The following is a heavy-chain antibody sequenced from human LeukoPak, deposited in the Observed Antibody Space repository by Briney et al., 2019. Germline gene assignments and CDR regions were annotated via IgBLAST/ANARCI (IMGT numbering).Heavy chain of an antibody. J-gene: IGHJ4*02. Sequence: GGSLRLSCAASGFTFSSFAMTWGRQAPGKGLECVSSISSDGGRTHYADSVKGRFTISRDNSKSTLYLQMDSLRADDTAVYYCAKGLSNSSGAGGNWGQGTPVTVSA. V-gene: IGHV3-23*01. CDR2: ISSDGGRT. CDR1: GFTFSSFA. D-gene: IGHD4-11*01. CDR3: AKGLSNSSGAGGN.